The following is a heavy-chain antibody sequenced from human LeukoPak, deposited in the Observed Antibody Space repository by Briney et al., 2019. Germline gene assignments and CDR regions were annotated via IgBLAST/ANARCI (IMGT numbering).Heavy chain of an antibody. CDR1: GFTFSSYG. V-gene: IGHV3-23*01. Sequence: GGSLRLSCAASGFTFSSYGMSWVRQAPGKGLEWVSAISGSGGSTYYADSVKGRFTISRDNSKNTLYLQMNSLRAEDTAVYYCARALQGTMVRGDFDYWGQGTLVTVSS. D-gene: IGHD3-10*01. CDR2: ISGSGGST. J-gene: IGHJ4*02. CDR3: ARALQGTMVRGDFDY.